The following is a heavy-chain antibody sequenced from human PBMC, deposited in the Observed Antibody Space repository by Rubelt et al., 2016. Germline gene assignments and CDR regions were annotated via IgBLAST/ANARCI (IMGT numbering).Heavy chain of an antibody. V-gene: IGHV4-59*01. CDR1: GGSISSYY. D-gene: IGHD6-13*01. CDR2: IYYSGST. Sequence: QVQLQESGPGLVKPSETLSLTCTVSGGSISSYYWSWIRQPPGKGLEWIGYIYYSGSTNYNPSLKSRVTISIDTSKNQFSLKLSSVTAADTAMYYCARFGAAAGTDYWGQGALVTVSS. CDR3: ARFGAAAGTDY. J-gene: IGHJ4*02.